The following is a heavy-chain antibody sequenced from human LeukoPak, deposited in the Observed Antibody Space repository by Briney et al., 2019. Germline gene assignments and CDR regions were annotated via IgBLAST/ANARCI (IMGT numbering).Heavy chain of an antibody. D-gene: IGHD2-2*02. J-gene: IGHJ6*03. CDR1: GFIFSDHY. CDR2: TKNKVNSYTT. Sequence: TGGSLRLSCAASGFIFSDHYMDWVRQAPGKGLEWVGRTKNKVNSYTTIYAASVEGRFTISRDDSENSLYLHMHSLKTEDTAVYYCVRLTLNTVYSYYYFMDVWGKGTTVTVSS. V-gene: IGHV3-72*01. CDR3: VRLTLNTVYSYYYFMDV.